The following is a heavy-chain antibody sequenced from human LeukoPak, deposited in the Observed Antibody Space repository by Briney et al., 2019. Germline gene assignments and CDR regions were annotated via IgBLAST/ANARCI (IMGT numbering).Heavy chain of an antibody. D-gene: IGHD1-26*01. CDR3: AGTSATTHPFDF. J-gene: IGHJ4*02. V-gene: IGHV6-1*01. Sequence: SPALSLSCSFSAYGFTINSDALNWVRQSPARGLEWLGWTYYSCNTYFDYAVSVNSRMTINHDTSKNQFSLQLNSVTPEDTAVYYCAGTSATTHPFDFWGQGTLVTVSS. CDR2: TYYSCNTYF. CDR1: AYGFTINSDA.